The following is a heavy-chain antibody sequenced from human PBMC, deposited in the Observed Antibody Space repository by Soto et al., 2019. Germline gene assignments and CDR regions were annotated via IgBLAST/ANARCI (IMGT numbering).Heavy chain of an antibody. CDR2: IYYSGST. CDR3: ARTLYSGYERWVYGMDV. Sequence: SETLSLTCTVSGGSISSGGYYWSWIRQHPGKGLEWIGYIYYSGSTYYNPSLKSRVTISVDTSKNQFSLKLSSVTAADTAVYYCARTLYSGYERWVYGMDVWGQGTTVTVSS. J-gene: IGHJ6*02. V-gene: IGHV4-31*03. D-gene: IGHD5-12*01. CDR1: GGSISSGGYY.